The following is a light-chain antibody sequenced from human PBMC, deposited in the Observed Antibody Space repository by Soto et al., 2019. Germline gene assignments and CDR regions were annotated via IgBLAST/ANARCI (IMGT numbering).Light chain of an antibody. CDR1: QSVSSSY. V-gene: IGKV3-20*01. CDR3: QHYAGSPNP. Sequence: EIEFTQSPSALSLYQRERATLYCRASQSVSSSYLAWYQQKPGQAPTLLMSGASNRASGVPVRFSGSGSGTDFTLTITRLEPEDCALYYCQHYAGSPNPFGQVTRLEI. CDR2: GAS. J-gene: IGKJ5*01.